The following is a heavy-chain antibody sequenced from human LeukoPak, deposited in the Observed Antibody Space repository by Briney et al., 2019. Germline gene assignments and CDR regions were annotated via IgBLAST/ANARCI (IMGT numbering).Heavy chain of an antibody. D-gene: IGHD3-22*01. CDR2: IIPILGIA. CDR3: ARPSYYDSSTPAAFDI. Sequence: SVKVSCEASGGTFSSYAISWVRRAPGQGLEWMGRIIPILGIANYAQKFQGRVTITADKSTSTAYMELSSLRSEDTAVYYCARPSYYDSSTPAAFDIWGQGTMVTVSS. CDR1: GGTFSSYA. J-gene: IGHJ3*02. V-gene: IGHV1-69*04.